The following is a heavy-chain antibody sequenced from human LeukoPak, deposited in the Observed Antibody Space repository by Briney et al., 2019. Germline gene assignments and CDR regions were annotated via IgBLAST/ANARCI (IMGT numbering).Heavy chain of an antibody. D-gene: IGHD3-22*01. CDR3: ARHPARQTLITMIVVADGGPDAFDI. CDR2: ISAYNGNT. CDR1: GYTFTSYG. V-gene: IGHV1-18*01. J-gene: IGHJ3*02. Sequence: ASVKVSCKASGYTFTSYGISWVRQALGQGLEWMGWISAYNGNTNYAQKLQGRVTMTTDTSTSTAYMELRSLRSDDTAVYYCARHPARQTLITMIVVADGGPDAFDIWGQGTMVTVSS.